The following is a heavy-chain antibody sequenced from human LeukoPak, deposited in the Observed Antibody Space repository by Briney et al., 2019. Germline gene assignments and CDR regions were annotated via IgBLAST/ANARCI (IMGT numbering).Heavy chain of an antibody. CDR3: ARRFGY. CDR2: ISGSSTTT. CDR1: GFTFSHYA. Sequence: PGGSLRLSCAVSGFTFSHYAMSWVRQAPGKGLEWVSYISGSSTTTYYADSVKGRFTISRDNAKNSLYLQMDSLRDEDTAVYYCARRFGYWGQGTPVAVSS. J-gene: IGHJ4*02. V-gene: IGHV3-48*02.